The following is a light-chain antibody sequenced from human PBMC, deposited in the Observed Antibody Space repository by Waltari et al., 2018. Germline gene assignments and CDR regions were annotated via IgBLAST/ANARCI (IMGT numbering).Light chain of an antibody. V-gene: IGLV2-14*03. CDR2: DVS. CDR3: SSYISSSTLEL. CDR1: SSARGGYNY. Sequence: QSALTQPASVSGSTGQSITISCTGTSSARGGYNYVPWYQQHPGKAPKLMIYDVSNRPSGVSNRFSGSKSGNTASLTISGLQAEDEADYYCSSYISSSTLELFGGGTSLTVL. J-gene: IGLJ2*01.